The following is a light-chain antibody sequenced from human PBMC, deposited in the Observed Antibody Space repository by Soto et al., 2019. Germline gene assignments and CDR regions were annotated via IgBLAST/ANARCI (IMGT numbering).Light chain of an antibody. Sequence: DIQMTQSPSSLSASVGDRVTITCRASQSISSYLNWYQQTPGKAPKFLIYAASSLQSGVPSRFSGSGSGTDFTLTISSLQPEDFATYYCQQSYSTPYTFGQGTKLEIK. CDR2: AAS. V-gene: IGKV1-39*01. CDR1: QSISSY. CDR3: QQSYSTPYT. J-gene: IGKJ2*01.